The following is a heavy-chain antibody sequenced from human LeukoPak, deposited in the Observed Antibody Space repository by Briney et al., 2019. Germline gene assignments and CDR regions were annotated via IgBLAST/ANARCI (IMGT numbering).Heavy chain of an antibody. J-gene: IGHJ6*03. D-gene: IGHD6-6*01. CDR2: INPNSGGT. Sequence: ASVKVSCKASGYTFTGYYMHWVRQAPGQGLEGMGWINPNSGGTNYAQKFQGRVTMTRDTSISTAYMELSRLRSDDTAVYYCARDISGSSSGYYYYYMDVWGKGTTVTVSS. CDR3: ARDISGSSSGYYYYYMDV. CDR1: GYTFTGYY. V-gene: IGHV1-2*02.